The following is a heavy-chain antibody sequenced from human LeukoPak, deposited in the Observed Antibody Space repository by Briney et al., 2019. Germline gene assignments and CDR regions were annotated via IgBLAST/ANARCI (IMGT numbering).Heavy chain of an antibody. Sequence: PSETLSLTCTVSGGSISSSSYYGGWIRQPPGKGLGWIGSIYYSGSTYYNPSLKSRVTISVDTSKNQFSLKLSSVTAADTAVYYCARDQVLLWFGTFDYWGQGTLVTVSS. D-gene: IGHD3-10*01. CDR1: GGSISSSSYY. CDR3: ARDQVLLWFGTFDY. V-gene: IGHV4-39*07. J-gene: IGHJ4*02. CDR2: IYYSGST.